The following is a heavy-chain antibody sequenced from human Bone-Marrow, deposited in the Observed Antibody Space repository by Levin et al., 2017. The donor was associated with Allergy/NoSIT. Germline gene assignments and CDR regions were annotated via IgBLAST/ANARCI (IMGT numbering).Heavy chain of an antibody. J-gene: IGHJ5*02. V-gene: IGHV5-51*01. CDR3: ARHQHYYGSGNWFDP. CDR1: GYSFTSYW. CDR2: IYPGDSDT. Sequence: GESLKISCKGSGYSFTSYWIGWVRQMPGKGLEWMGIIYPGDSDTRYSPSFQGQVTISADKSISTAYLQWSSLKASDTAMYYCARHQHYYGSGNWFDPWGQGTLVTVSS. D-gene: IGHD3-10*01.